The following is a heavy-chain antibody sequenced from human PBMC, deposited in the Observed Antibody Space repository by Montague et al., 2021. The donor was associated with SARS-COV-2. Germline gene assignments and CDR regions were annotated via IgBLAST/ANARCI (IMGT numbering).Heavy chain of an antibody. J-gene: IGHJ4*02. D-gene: IGHD3-10*01. V-gene: IGHV4-4*07. Sequence: SETLSLTCTVSAGSINNYYWSWIRQSAGKGLEWIGRIYPSGDTNYNPSLKSRVTVSVDTSKSQFSLNLNSLTVADTAVYYCASSYGSGYYGFDYWGQGIPVPVPS. CDR3: ASSYGSGYYGFDY. CDR2: IYPSGDT. CDR1: AGSINNYY.